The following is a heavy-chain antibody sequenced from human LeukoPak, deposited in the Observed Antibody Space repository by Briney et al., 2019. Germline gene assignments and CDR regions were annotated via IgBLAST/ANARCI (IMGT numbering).Heavy chain of an antibody. Sequence: GGSLRLSCAASGFTFSSSGMHWVRQVPGKGLEWVAFVSYDGGKKYYADSVKGRFTISRDNSKNTLYLQMNSLRAEDTAVYYCAKPAYCGGDCYSSPFQHWGQGTLVTVSS. CDR2: VSYDGGKK. J-gene: IGHJ1*01. CDR1: GFTFSSSG. D-gene: IGHD2-21*02. V-gene: IGHV3-30*02. CDR3: AKPAYCGGDCYSSPFQH.